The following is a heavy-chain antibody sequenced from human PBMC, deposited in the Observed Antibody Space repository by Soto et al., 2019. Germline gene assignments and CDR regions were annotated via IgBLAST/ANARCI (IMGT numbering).Heavy chain of an antibody. Sequence: GGSLRLSCVASGFTFSSYSMNWVRQAPGKGLEWVSYISSSSSTIYYAGSVKGRFTISRDNAKNSLYLQMNSLRDEDTAVYYCARDIVPPDYDFWSGYYPYYYYYYGMDVWGQGTTVTVSS. V-gene: IGHV3-48*02. J-gene: IGHJ6*02. CDR3: ARDIVPPDYDFWSGYYPYYYYYYGMDV. CDR1: GFTFSSYS. D-gene: IGHD3-3*01. CDR2: ISSSSSTI.